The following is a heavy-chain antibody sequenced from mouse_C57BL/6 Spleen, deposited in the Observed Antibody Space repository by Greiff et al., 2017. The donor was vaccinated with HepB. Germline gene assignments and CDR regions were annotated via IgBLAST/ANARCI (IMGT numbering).Heavy chain of an antibody. CDR1: GYTFTDYY. Sequence: QVQLQQSGAELVRPGASVKLSCKASGYTFTDYYINWVKQRPGQGLEWIARIYPGSGNTYYNEKFKGKATLTAEKSSSTAYMQLSSLTSEDSAVYFCARGRWSHFDYWGQGTTLTVSS. J-gene: IGHJ2*01. D-gene: IGHD2-3*01. CDR3: ARGRWSHFDY. V-gene: IGHV1-76*01. CDR2: IYPGSGNT.